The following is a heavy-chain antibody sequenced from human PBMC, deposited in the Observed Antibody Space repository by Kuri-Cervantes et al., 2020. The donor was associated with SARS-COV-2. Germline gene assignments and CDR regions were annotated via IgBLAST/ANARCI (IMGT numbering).Heavy chain of an antibody. V-gene: IGHV1-46*01. J-gene: IGHJ5*02. Sequence: ASVKVSCKASGYTFTSYAMHWVRQAPGQGLEWMGIINPSGGNTSYAQKLQGRVTMTTDTSTSTAYMELRSLRSDDTAVYYWARDRGKYYDSSGYSTWGQGTLVTVSS. CDR2: INPSGGNT. CDR1: GYTFTSYA. CDR3: ARDRGKYYDSSGYST. D-gene: IGHD3-22*01.